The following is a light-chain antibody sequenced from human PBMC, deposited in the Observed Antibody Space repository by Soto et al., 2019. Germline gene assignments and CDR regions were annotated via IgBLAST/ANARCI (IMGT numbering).Light chain of an antibody. CDR2: GAS. V-gene: IGKV3-15*01. Sequence: EIVMTQSPATLSVSPGERATLSCRASQSVRSNLAWYQQKPGQAPRRLIYGASTRATRIPARFSGSGSGTEFTLTICSLQSEDFAIYYCQQYNNWLWTFGQGTKVEIK. J-gene: IGKJ1*01. CDR3: QQYNNWLWT. CDR1: QSVRSN.